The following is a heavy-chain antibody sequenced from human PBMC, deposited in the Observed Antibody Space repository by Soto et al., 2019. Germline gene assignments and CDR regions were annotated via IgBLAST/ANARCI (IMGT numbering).Heavy chain of an antibody. CDR2: IYYSGST. Sequence: QVQLQESGPGLVKPSETLSLTCTVSGGSISSYYWSWIRQPPGKGLEWIGYIYYSGSTNYNPSPKSRVTISVDTSKNQFSLKLSSVTAADTAVYYCARSPATMIEPNWFDPWGQGTLVTVSS. CDR1: GGSISSYY. CDR3: ARSPATMIEPNWFDP. V-gene: IGHV4-59*01. D-gene: IGHD3-22*01. J-gene: IGHJ5*02.